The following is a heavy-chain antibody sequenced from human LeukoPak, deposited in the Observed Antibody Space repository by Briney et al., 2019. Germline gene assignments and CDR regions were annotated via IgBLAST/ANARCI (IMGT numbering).Heavy chain of an antibody. CDR2: IFDGKTI. CDR1: GDSLNYYY. Sequence: SDTLSLTCAVYGDSLNYYYWSWIRQSPGKGLEWIGDIFDGKTINYNPSLKSRVTISAATSSQQFSLNLKSVTAADTAVYFCASGAWAARLNSWAQGALVSVSS. J-gene: IGHJ4*02. V-gene: IGHV4-34*12. CDR3: ASGAWAARLNS. D-gene: IGHD4-23*01.